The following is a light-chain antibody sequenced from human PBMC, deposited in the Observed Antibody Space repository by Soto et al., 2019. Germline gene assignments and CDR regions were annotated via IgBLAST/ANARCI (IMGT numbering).Light chain of an antibody. V-gene: IGKV1-9*01. Sequence: IQLTQSPSSLSASVGDRVTITCRASQGISSYLAWYQQKPGKAPKLLIYATSTLQSGVPSRFSGSGSGTDFTLTISSLQTDDFATYSCQQLDSYPLTFGGGTKVDIK. CDR2: ATS. J-gene: IGKJ4*01. CDR1: QGISSY. CDR3: QQLDSYPLT.